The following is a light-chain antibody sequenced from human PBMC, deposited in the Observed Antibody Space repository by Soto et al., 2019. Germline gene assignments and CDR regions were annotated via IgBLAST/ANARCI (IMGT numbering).Light chain of an antibody. J-gene: IGKJ1*01. V-gene: IGKV1-5*03. Sequence: DIQMTQSPSTLSASVGDRVTITCRASQSISSWLVWYQQKPGKAPKLLIYKAPSLESGVPSRFSGSGSGTEFTLTISSLQPYDFATYYCQQYNKSPWTFGQGTKVEIK. CDR1: QSISSW. CDR3: QQYNKSPWT. CDR2: KAP.